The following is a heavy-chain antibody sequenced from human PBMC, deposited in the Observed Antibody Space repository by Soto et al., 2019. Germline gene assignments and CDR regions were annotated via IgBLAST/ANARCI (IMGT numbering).Heavy chain of an antibody. J-gene: IGHJ4*02. V-gene: IGHV3-21*01. CDR3: ATATVSIVDY. CDR1: GFTFSSYS. D-gene: IGHD4-17*01. CDR2: ISSSSSYI. Sequence: EVQLVESGGGLVKPGGSLRLSCAASGFTFSSYSMNWVRQAPGKGLEWVSSISSSSSYIYYADSVKGRFTISRDNAKNSLYLQMNSLRAEDTAVYYCATATVSIVDYWGQGTLVTVSS.